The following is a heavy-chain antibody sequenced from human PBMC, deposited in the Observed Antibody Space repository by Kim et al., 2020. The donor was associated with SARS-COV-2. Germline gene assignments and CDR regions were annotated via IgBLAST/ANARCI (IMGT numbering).Heavy chain of an antibody. J-gene: IGHJ4*02. D-gene: IGHD6-19*01. CDR2: ISYDGSTK. Sequence: GGSLRLSCAASGFTFSSYGMHWVRQAPGKGLEWVAVISYDGSTKYYADSVKGRFTISRDNSKNTLYLQMNSLRAEDTAVYYCAKGGGSSVWYYDYWGQGT. CDR3: AKGGGSSVWYYDY. V-gene: IGHV3-30*18. CDR1: GFTFSSYG.